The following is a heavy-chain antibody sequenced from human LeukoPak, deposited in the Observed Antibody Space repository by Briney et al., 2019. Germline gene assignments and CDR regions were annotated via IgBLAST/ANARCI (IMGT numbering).Heavy chain of an antibody. CDR3: ARDLAADYDFWSGYDAFDI. CDR2: IYTSGST. J-gene: IGHJ3*02. V-gene: IGHV4-61*02. CDR1: GGSISSGSYY. D-gene: IGHD3-3*01. Sequence: SETLSLTCTVSGGSISSGSYYWSWIRQPAGKGLEWIGRIYTSGSTNYNPSLKSRVTISVDTSKNQFSLKLSSVTAADTAVYYCARDLAADYDFWSGYDAFDIWGQGTMVTVSS.